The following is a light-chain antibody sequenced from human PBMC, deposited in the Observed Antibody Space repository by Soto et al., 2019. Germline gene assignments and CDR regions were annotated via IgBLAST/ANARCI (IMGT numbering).Light chain of an antibody. CDR1: SSNIGAGYD. J-gene: IGLJ1*01. V-gene: IGLV1-40*02. CDR3: QSCNSSLSGSEV. Sequence: QSALTQPPSVSGAPGQRVTISCTGSSSNIGAGYDVHWYQQLPGTAPKLLIYRNTNRPSGVPDRFSVSKSGTSASLAITALQVEDEADYYCQSCNSSLSGSEVFGTGTKVTVL. CDR2: RNT.